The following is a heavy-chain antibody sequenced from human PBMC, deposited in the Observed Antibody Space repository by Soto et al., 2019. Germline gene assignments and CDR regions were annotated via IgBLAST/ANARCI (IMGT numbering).Heavy chain of an antibody. CDR2: IYWDDDK. J-gene: IGHJ5*02. D-gene: IGHD3-10*02. Sequence: QITLKESGPTLVKPTQTLTLTCTFSGLSLSTSGEAVGWIRQPPGKALDWLALIYWDDDKRYNPTLKTRLTIATDTSKNQVVITLTNMDPVDTATYYCAHYVSTSPAGWFAPWGQGILFPVSS. V-gene: IGHV2-5*02. CDR1: GLSLSTSGEA. CDR3: AHYVSTSPAGWFAP.